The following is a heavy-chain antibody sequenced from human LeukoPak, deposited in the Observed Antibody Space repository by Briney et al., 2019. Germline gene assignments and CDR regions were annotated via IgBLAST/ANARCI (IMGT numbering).Heavy chain of an antibody. V-gene: IGHV3-21*01. J-gene: IGHJ4*02. CDR3: ARDPRGGHYYFDY. CDR2: ISSSSSYI. CDR1: GFTFSSYS. D-gene: IGHD3-16*01. Sequence: GGSLRLSCAASGFTFSSYSMNWVRQAPGKGLEWVSSISSSSSYIYYADSVKGRFTISRDNAKNSLYLQMNSLRAEDTAVYYCARDPRGGHYYFDYWGQGTLVTVSS.